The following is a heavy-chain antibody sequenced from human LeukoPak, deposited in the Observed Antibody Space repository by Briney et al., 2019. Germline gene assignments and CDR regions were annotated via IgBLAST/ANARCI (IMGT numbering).Heavy chain of an antibody. D-gene: IGHD6-25*01. Sequence: QSGGSLRLSCAASGFTFLSYGMHWVRQAPGKGLEWVSVIYSGGSTYYADSVKGRFTISRDNSKNTLYLQMNSLRAEDTAVYYCARDRIAAVGGYFDYWGQGTLVTVSS. J-gene: IGHJ4*02. V-gene: IGHV3-66*01. CDR3: ARDRIAAVGGYFDY. CDR1: GFTFLSYG. CDR2: IYSGGST.